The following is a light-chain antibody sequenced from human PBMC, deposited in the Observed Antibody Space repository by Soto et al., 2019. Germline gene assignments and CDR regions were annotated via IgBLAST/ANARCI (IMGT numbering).Light chain of an antibody. J-gene: IGKJ1*01. CDR2: WAS. V-gene: IGKV4-1*01. Sequence: DIVMTQSPDSLSVSLGERATINCKSSQTVLYSSNNKNHLAWYQQRPGQPPKLLFSWASTRESGVPDRFSASGSGTDFTLSIGSLQAEDVAVYYWQQYYSTPRTFGQGTKVEIK. CDR1: QTVLYSSNNKNH. CDR3: QQYYSTPRT.